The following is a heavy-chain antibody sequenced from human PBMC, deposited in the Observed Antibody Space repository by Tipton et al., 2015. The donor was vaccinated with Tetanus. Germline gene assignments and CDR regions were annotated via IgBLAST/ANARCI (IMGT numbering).Heavy chain of an antibody. V-gene: IGHV3-9*01. Sequence: SLRLSCAASGFTFDDYAMHWVRQAPGKGLEWASGISWNSGSIGYADSVKGRFTISRDNAKNSLYLQMNSLRAEDTALYYCAKDSPYSWSSNYFDYWGQGTLVTVSS. CDR2: ISWNSGSI. CDR1: GFTFDDYA. CDR3: AKDSPYSWSSNYFDY. D-gene: IGHD6-13*01. J-gene: IGHJ4*02.